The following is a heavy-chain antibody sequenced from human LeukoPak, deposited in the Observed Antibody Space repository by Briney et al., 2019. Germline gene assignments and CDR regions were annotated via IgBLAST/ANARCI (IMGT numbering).Heavy chain of an antibody. J-gene: IGHJ4*02. D-gene: IGHD3-22*01. Sequence: GGSLRLSCAASGITFSSYWMSWVRQPPGKGLEWVANIKEDGSEKYYVDSLKGRFTISRDNAKNSLYLQMNSLRAEDTAVYYCVKDSYSRDLDYWGQGTLVTVSS. CDR2: IKEDGSEK. CDR3: VKDSYSRDLDY. CDR1: GITFSSYW. V-gene: IGHV3-7*01.